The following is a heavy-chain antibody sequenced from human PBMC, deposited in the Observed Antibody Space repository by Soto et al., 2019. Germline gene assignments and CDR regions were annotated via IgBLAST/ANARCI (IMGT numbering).Heavy chain of an antibody. D-gene: IGHD5-18*01. V-gene: IGHV1-58*01. CDR1: GFTFTNSA. J-gene: IGHJ4*02. CDR3: ATDKGDSYGYGNY. Sequence: QMQLVQSGPEVKKPGTSVKVSCKASGFTFTNSAVQWVRQARGQRVEWIGWIVVGSGNTNYAQKFQERVTITRDMSTTTAYMELSSLRSEDTAVYYCATDKGDSYGYGNYWGQGTLVTVSS. CDR2: IVVGSGNT.